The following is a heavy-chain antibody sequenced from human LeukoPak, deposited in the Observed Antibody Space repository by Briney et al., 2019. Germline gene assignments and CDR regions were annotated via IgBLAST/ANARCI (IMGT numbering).Heavy chain of an antibody. V-gene: IGHV4-34*01. J-gene: IGHJ4*02. D-gene: IGHD2-2*01. CDR2: INHSGST. CDR3: AREAKQLVVYYFDY. CDR1: GGSFSGYY. Sequence: SEILSLTCAVYGGSFSGYYWSWIRQPPGKGLEWIGEINHSGSTNYNPSLKSRVTISVDTSKNQFSLKLSSVTAADTAVYYCAREAKQLVVYYFDYWGQGTLVTVSS.